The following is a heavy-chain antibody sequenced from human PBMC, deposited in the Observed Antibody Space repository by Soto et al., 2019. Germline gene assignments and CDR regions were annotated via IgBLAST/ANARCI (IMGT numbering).Heavy chain of an antibody. V-gene: IGHV4-59*01. CDR2: IYYSGST. CDR3: AREYGSGTNAFDI. J-gene: IGHJ3*02. CDR1: CGSISSYY. D-gene: IGHD3-10*01. Sequence: SETLSLTCTVSCGSISSYYWSWIRQPPGKGLEWIGYIYYSGSTNYNPSLKSRVTISVDTSKNQFSLKLSSVTAADTAVYYCAREYGSGTNAFDIWGQGTMVTVSS.